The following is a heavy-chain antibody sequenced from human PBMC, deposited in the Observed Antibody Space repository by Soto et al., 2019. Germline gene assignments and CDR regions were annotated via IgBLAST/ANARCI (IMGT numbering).Heavy chain of an antibody. J-gene: IGHJ3*02. CDR2: IYYSGST. D-gene: IGHD2-15*01. Sequence: SETLSLTCTVSGGSISSYYWSWIRQPPGKGLEWIGYIYYSGSTNYNPSLKSRVTISVDTSKNQFSLKLSSVTAADTAVYYCARDPDYCSGGSCPRGRGNQLAFDIWGQGTMVTVSS. CDR1: GGSISSYY. V-gene: IGHV4-59*01. CDR3: ARDPDYCSGGSCPRGRGNQLAFDI.